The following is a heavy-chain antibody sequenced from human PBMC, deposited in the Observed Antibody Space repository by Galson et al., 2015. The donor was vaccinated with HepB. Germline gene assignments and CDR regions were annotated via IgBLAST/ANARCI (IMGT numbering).Heavy chain of an antibody. CDR3: ARGGNTVTTAEYFQH. D-gene: IGHD4-17*01. V-gene: IGHV1-69*13. J-gene: IGHJ1*01. CDR1: GGTFSNYA. Sequence: SVKVSCKASGGTFSNYAISWVRQAPGQGLEWMGGIIPIFGTANYAQKFQGRVTITADESTSTAYMELSSLRSEDTAVYYCARGGNTVTTAEYFQHWGQGTLVTVSS. CDR2: IIPIFGTA.